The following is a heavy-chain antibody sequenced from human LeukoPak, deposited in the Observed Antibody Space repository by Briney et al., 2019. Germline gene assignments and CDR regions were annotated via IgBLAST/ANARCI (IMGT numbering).Heavy chain of an antibody. J-gene: IGHJ3*02. V-gene: IGHV1-69*13. CDR3: AIYYYDSSGDRFDI. Sequence: ASVKVSCKASGGTFSSYAISWVRQAPGQGLEWMGGIIPIFGTANYAQKFQGRVTITADESTSTAYMELSSLRSEDTAVYYCAIYYYDSSGDRFDIWGQGTMVTVSS. D-gene: IGHD3-22*01. CDR1: GGTFSSYA. CDR2: IIPIFGTA.